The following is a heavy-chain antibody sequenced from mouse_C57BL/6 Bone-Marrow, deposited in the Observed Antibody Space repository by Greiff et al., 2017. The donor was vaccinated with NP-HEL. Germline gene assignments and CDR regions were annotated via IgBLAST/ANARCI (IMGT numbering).Heavy chain of an antibody. Sequence: DVMLVESGGGLVKPGGSLKLSCAASGFTFSDYGMHWVRQAPEKGLEWVAYISSGSSTIYYADTVKGRFTISRDNAKNTLFLQMTSLRSEDTAMYYCARSYYGSSYHYYAMDYWGQGTSVTVSS. CDR2: ISSGSSTI. J-gene: IGHJ4*01. CDR3: ARSYYGSSYHYYAMDY. CDR1: GFTFSDYG. D-gene: IGHD1-1*01. V-gene: IGHV5-17*01.